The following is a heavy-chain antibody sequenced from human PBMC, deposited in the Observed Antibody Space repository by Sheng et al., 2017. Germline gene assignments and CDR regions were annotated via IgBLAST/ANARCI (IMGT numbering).Heavy chain of an antibody. D-gene: IGHD5-18*01. J-gene: IGHJ2*01. V-gene: IGHV1-69*13. CDR1: GGTFSSYA. Sequence: QVQLVQSGAEVKKPGSSVKVSCKASGGTFSSYAISWVRQAPGQGLEWMGGIIPIFGTANYAQKFQGRVTITADESTSTAYMELSSLRSEDTAVYYCARDLLPGRRDTAMVTWYFDLWGRGTLVTVSS. CDR3: ARDLLPGRRDTAMVTWYFDL. CDR2: IIPIFGTA.